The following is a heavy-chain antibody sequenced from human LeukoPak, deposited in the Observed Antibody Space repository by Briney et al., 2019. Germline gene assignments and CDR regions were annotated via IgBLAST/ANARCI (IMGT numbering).Heavy chain of an antibody. CDR2: IIPIFGTA. CDR1: GGTFSSYA. V-gene: IGHV1-69*13. CDR3: ARDLRLLAGDLFSDAFDI. D-gene: IGHD6-19*01. J-gene: IGHJ3*02. Sequence: SVKVSCKASGGTFSSYAISWVRQAPGQGLEWMGGIIPIFGTANYAQKFQGRVTITADESTSTAYMELSSLRSEDTAVYYCARDLRLLAGDLFSDAFDIWGQGTMVTVSS.